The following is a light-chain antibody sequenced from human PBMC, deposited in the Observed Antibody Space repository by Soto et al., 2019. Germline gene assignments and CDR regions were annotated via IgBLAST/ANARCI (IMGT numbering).Light chain of an antibody. Sequence: EIVMTQSPATLSVSPGERATLSCRASQSVSSNLAWYQHKPGQAPRLLIYGASTRATGTPARISGSGSGTEFTLTISSLQSEDFAVYYCQQYNKWLSWTFGQGNKVDIK. CDR3: QQYNKWLSWT. CDR2: GAS. J-gene: IGKJ1*01. CDR1: QSVSSN. V-gene: IGKV3-15*01.